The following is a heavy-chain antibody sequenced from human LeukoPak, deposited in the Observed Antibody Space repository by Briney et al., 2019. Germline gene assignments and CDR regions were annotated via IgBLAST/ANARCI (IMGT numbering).Heavy chain of an antibody. CDR3: ARQVRGVIYY. V-gene: IGHV4-61*10. D-gene: IGHD3-10*01. J-gene: IGHJ4*02. Sequence: SETLSLTCTVSGGSINSGNYYWSWIRQPAGKGLEWIGYIYYSGSTNYNPSLKSRVTISVDTSKNQFSLKLSSVTAADTAVYYCARQVRGVIYYWGQGTLVTVSS. CDR1: GGSINSGNYY. CDR2: IYYSGST.